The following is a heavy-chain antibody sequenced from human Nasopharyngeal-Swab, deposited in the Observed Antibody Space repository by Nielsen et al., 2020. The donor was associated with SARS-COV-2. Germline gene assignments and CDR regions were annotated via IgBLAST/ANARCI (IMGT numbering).Heavy chain of an antibody. V-gene: IGHV3-33*01. J-gene: IGHJ3*02. CDR2: IWYDGSNK. D-gene: IGHD6-19*01. CDR3: ARPSGWLAFDI. CDR1: GFTFSSYG. Sequence: GESLKISCAASGFTFSSYGMHWVRQAPGKGLEWVAVIWYDGSNKYYADSVKGRFTISRDNSKNTLYLQMNSLRAKDTAVYYCARPSGWLAFDIWGQGTMVTVSS.